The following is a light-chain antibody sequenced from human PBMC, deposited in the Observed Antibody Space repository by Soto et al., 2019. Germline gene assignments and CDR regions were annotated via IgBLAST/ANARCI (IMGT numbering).Light chain of an antibody. CDR2: AAS. CDR3: QQYNNWPLT. CDR1: QSVDRN. Sequence: EIVMTQSPAALSVSPGERAALSCRASQSVDRNLAWYQQKPGQAPRVLIYAASTRATGLPARFSGSGSGTEFTLTISSLQSEDFAVYYCQQYNNWPLTFGGGTKVDI. J-gene: IGKJ4*01. V-gene: IGKV3-15*01.